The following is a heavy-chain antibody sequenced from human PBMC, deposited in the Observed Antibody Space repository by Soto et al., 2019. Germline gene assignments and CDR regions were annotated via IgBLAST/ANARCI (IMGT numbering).Heavy chain of an antibody. Sequence: QVQLVQSGAEVKKPGASVKVSCKASGYTFTSYYMHWVRQAPGQGLEWMGIINPSGGSTSYAQKFQGRVTMTRDTSTSTVYMELSSLRSEYTAVYYCARDRTVGAVDYWGQGTLVTVSS. D-gene: IGHD1-26*01. CDR1: GYTFTSYY. J-gene: IGHJ4*02. V-gene: IGHV1-46*01. CDR2: INPSGGST. CDR3: ARDRTVGAVDY.